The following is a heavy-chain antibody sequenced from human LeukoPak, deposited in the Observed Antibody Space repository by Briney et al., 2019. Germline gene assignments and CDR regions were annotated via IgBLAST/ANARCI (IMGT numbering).Heavy chain of an antibody. CDR2: INPSGGST. CDR1: GYTFTSYY. J-gene: IGHJ4*02. Sequence: ASVKVSCKASGYTFTSYYMHWVRQAPGQGLEWMGIINPSGGSTSYAQKFQGRVTMTTDASTSSVYMELSSLRSEDTAVYYCAREPPESYQFDYWGQGTLVTVSS. D-gene: IGHD2-2*01. CDR3: AREPPESYQFDY. V-gene: IGHV1-46*01.